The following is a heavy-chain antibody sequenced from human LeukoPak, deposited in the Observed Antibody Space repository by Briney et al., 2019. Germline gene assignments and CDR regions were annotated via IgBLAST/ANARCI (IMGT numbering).Heavy chain of an antibody. Sequence: SETLSLTCTVSGGSISSYYWSWIRQPPGKGLEWIGEINHSGSTNYNPSLKSRVTISVDTSKNQFSLKLSSVTAADTAVYYCASEYYYGSGSTGWFDPWGQGTLVTVSS. CDR2: INHSGST. D-gene: IGHD3-10*01. CDR3: ASEYYYGSGSTGWFDP. V-gene: IGHV4-34*01. J-gene: IGHJ5*02. CDR1: GGSISSYY.